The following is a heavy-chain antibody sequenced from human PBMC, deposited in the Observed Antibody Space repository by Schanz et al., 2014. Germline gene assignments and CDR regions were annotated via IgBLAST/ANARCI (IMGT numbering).Heavy chain of an antibody. V-gene: IGHV1-18*04. Sequence: QVQLVQSGAEVQKPGASVMLSCKTSGYSFNLFGVSWVRQAPGQGLEWMGWISAHNDNANYAQNFQGRVIMTTDTSTSTTYMEMRSLRSDDTAVYYCATIGVNDYWRFGLDLWGQGTTVTVSS. J-gene: IGHJ6*02. D-gene: IGHD3-16*01. CDR3: ATIGVNDYWRFGLDL. CDR1: GYSFNLFG. CDR2: ISAHNDNA.